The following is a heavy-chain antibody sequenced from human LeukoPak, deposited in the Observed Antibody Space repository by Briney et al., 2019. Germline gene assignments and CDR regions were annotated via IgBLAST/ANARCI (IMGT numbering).Heavy chain of an antibody. V-gene: IGHV3-48*03. CDR1: GFTFSSYE. Sequence: GGSLRLSCAASGFTFSSYEMDWVRQAPGKGLEWVPYISSSGSTIYYADSVKGRFTISRDNAKNSLYLQMNSLRAEDTAVYYCAELGITMIGGVWGKGTTVTISS. D-gene: IGHD3-10*02. CDR3: AELGITMIGGV. CDR2: ISSSGSTI. J-gene: IGHJ6*04.